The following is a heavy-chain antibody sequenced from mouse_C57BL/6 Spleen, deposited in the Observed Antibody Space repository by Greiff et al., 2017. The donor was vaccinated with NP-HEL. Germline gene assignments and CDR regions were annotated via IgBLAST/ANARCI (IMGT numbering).Heavy chain of an antibody. V-gene: IGHV1-69*01. D-gene: IGHD2-2*01. CDR1: GYTFTSYW. CDR3: ARGEVTTRFAY. CDR2: IDPSDSYT. J-gene: IGHJ3*01. Sequence: VQLQQPGAELVMPGASVKLSCKASGYTFTSYWMHWVKQRPGQGLEWIGEIDPSDSYTNYNQKFKGKSTLTVDKSSSTAYMQLSSLTSEDSAVYYCARGEVTTRFAYWGQGTLVTVSA.